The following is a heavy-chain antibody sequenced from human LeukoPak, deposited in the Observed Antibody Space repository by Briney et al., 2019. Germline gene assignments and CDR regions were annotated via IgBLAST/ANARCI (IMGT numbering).Heavy chain of an antibody. CDR3: TTEADIVVVPAAP. V-gene: IGHV3-15*01. CDR1: GFTFSNAW. J-gene: IGHJ5*02. Sequence: GGSLRLSCAASGFTFSNAWMSWVRQAPGKGLEWVGRIKSKTDGGTTDYAAPVKGRFTISRDDSKNTLYLQMSSLKTEDTAVYYCTTEADIVVVPAAPWGQGTLVTVSS. D-gene: IGHD2-2*01. CDR2: IKSKTDGGTT.